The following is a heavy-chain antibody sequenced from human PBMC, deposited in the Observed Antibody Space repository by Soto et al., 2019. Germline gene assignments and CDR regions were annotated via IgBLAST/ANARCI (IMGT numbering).Heavy chain of an antibody. CDR2: IYYSGST. CDR3: ASYDSSGYYSGYYFDY. CDR1: GGSVSSGSYY. J-gene: IGHJ4*02. D-gene: IGHD3-22*01. V-gene: IGHV4-61*01. Sequence: KTSETLSLTCTVSGGSVSSGSYYWSWIRQPPGKGLEWIGYIYYSGSTNYNPSLKSRVTISVDTSKNQFSLKLSSVTAADTAVYYCASYDSSGYYSGYYFDYWGQGTLVTVSS.